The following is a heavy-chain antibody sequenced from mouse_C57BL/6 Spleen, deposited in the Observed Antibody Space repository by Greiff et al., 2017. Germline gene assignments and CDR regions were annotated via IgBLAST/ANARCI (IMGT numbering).Heavy chain of an antibody. J-gene: IGHJ3*01. CDR3: ARRGTAQAGFAY. CDR2: INPNKGGT. CDR1: GYTFTDSY. D-gene: IGHD3-2*02. Sequence: EVQLQQSGPELVKPGASVKISCKASGYTFTDSYMNWVKQSHGKSLEWIGDINPNKGGTSYNQKFKGKATLTVDKSSSTAYMELRSLTSEDSAVYYCARRGTAQAGFAYWGQGTLVTVAA. V-gene: IGHV1-26*01.